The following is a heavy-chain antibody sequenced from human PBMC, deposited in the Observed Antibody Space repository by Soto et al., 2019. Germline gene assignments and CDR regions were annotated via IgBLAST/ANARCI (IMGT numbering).Heavy chain of an antibody. CDR3: ARGNSSSSGEVDY. V-gene: IGHV3-7*03. Sequence: LRLSCAASGFTFSSYWMSWVRQAPGKGLEWVANIKQDGSEKYYVDSVKGRFTISRDNAKNSLYLQMNSLRAEDTAVYYCARGNSSSSGEVDYWGQGTLVTVSS. D-gene: IGHD6-6*01. CDR1: GFTFSSYW. J-gene: IGHJ4*02. CDR2: IKQDGSEK.